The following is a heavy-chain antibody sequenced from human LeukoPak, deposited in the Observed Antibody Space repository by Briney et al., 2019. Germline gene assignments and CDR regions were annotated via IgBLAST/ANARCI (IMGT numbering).Heavy chain of an antibody. CDR2: IKEDGSEE. D-gene: IGHD3-3*01. V-gene: IGHV3-7*01. Sequence: PGGSLRLSCAVSGFTFSSYWMSWVRQAPGKGLEWVANIKEDGSEEYYVDSVKGRFTISRDNTKNSLYLQMNSLRAEDTAVYYCARGRRVRFLGAGGAFDIWGQGTMVTVSS. CDR3: ARGRRVRFLGAGGAFDI. J-gene: IGHJ3*02. CDR1: GFTFSSYW.